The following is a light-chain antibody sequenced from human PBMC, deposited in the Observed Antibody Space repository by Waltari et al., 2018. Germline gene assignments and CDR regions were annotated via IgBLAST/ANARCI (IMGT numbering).Light chain of an antibody. CDR3: HQRSTWPWT. CDR1: QSVSTF. J-gene: IGKJ1*01. V-gene: IGKV3-11*01. Sequence: ESVLTKSPATLYLSQGERATLSCRASQSVSTFLACYQQKPGQAPRLLIYDVSNRATGTPARFSGSGSGTDFTLTISTLEPEDFAVYYCHQRSTWPWTFGQGTKVEIK. CDR2: DVS.